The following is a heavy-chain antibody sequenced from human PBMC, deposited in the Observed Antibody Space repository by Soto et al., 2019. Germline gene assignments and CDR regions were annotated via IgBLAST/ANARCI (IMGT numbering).Heavy chain of an antibody. V-gene: IGHV4-61*01. D-gene: IGHD3-3*01. CDR3: AREIGYDFWSGYIDY. CDR1: GGSVSSGSYY. J-gene: IGHJ4*02. CDR2: IYYSGST. Sequence: SETLSLTCTVSGGSVSSGSYYWSWIRQPPGKGLEWIGYIYYSGSTNYNPSLKSRVTISVDTSKNQFSLKLSSVTAADTAVYYCAREIGYDFWSGYIDYWAREPWSPSPQ.